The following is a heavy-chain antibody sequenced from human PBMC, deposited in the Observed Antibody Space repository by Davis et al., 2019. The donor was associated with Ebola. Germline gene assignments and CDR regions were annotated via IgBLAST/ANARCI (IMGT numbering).Heavy chain of an antibody. D-gene: IGHD3-10*01. CDR1: GFTFSNSA. J-gene: IGHJ4*02. V-gene: IGHV3-23*01. CDR3: AKVGGSGTY. Sequence: GGSLRLSCAASGFTFSNSAMSWVRQAPGKGLAWVSTISGSGGSTYYADSVKGRFTISRENSKNTLYLQMNSLRAEDTAVYYCAKVGGSGTYWGQGILVTVSS. CDR2: ISGSGGST.